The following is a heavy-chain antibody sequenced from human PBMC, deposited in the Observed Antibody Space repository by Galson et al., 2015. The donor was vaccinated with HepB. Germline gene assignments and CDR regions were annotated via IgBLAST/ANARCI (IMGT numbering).Heavy chain of an antibody. CDR3: ARRSPQGVFDY. J-gene: IGHJ4*02. V-gene: IGHV6-1*01. CDR1: GDSVSSDSAT. Sequence: CAISGDSVSSDSATWNWNRQSPSRGLEWLGRTYYRSKWYNDYAVSVKSRITINPDTSKNQFSLQLNSVTPEDTAVYYCARRSPQGVFDYWGQGTLVTVSS. CDR2: TYYRSKWYN.